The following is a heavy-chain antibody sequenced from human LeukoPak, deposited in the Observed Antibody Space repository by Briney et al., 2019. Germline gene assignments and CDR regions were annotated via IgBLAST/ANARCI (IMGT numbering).Heavy chain of an antibody. CDR2: IKQDGSEK. V-gene: IGHV3-7*01. D-gene: IGHD3-22*01. J-gene: IGHJ4*02. Sequence: PGGSLRLSCAASGFTFSRYWMSWVRQAPGKGLEWVANIKQDGSEKYYVDSVKGRFTISRDNAKNSLYLQMNSLRAEDTAVYYCARAGGYDSSGYYFYWGQGTLVTVSS. CDR1: GFTFSRYW. CDR3: ARAGGYDSSGYYFY.